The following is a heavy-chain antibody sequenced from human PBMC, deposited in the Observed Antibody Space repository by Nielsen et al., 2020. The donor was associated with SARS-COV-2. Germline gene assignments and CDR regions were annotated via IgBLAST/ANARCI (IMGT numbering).Heavy chain of an antibody. D-gene: IGHD6-19*01. CDR2: INPNSGGT. CDR1: GYTFTGYY. Sequence: ASVKVSCKASGYTFTGYYMHWVRQAPGQGLEWMGWINPNSGGTNYAQKFQGWVTMTRDTSISTAYMELSRLRSDDTAVYYCARDKDSSGREFDYWGQGTLFTVSS. J-gene: IGHJ4*02. CDR3: ARDKDSSGREFDY. V-gene: IGHV1-2*04.